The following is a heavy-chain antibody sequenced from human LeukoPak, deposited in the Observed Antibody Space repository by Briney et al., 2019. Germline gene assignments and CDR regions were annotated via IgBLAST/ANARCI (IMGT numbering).Heavy chain of an antibody. J-gene: IGHJ4*02. CDR3: ASASGY. CDR2: IYTTGST. V-gene: IGHV4-4*07. D-gene: IGHD6-19*01. CDR1: GDSISSDY. Sequence: SETLSLTCSVSGDSISSDYWSWIRQLAGKGLEWIGRIYTTGSTNYNPSLKSRVTMSVGMSKNQFSLELSSVTAADTAVYYCASASGYWGQGTLVTVSS.